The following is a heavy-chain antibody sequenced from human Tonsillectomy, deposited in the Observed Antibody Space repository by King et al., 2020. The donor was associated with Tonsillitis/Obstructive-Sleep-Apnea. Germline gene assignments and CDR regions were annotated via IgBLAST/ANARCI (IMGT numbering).Heavy chain of an antibody. D-gene: IGHD3-3*01. Sequence: VQLVESGGGLVKPGGSLKLSCAASGFTFSDYYMSWIRQAPGKGLEWVSSISSFSSYTNFADSVKGRFTISRDNAKNSLYLQMNSLRAEDTALYYCARDPRPVEWLLNPDAFDIWGQGTLVTVSS. V-gene: IGHV3-11*05. CDR3: ARDPRPVEWLLNPDAFDI. CDR1: GFTFSDYY. J-gene: IGHJ3*02. CDR2: ISSFSSYT.